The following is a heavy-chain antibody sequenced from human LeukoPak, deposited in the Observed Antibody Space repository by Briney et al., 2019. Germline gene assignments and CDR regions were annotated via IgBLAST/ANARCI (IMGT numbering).Heavy chain of an antibody. J-gene: IGHJ6*03. CDR3: ARIVTGDRKPPRRYYYYYMDV. CDR2: MNPNSGNT. V-gene: IGHV1-8*01. D-gene: IGHD4-17*01. Sequence: ASVKVSCKASGYTFTSYDINWVRQATGQGLEWMGWMNPNSGNTGYAQKFQGRVTMTRNTSISTAYMELSSLRSEDTAVYYRARIVTGDRKPPRRYYYYYMDVWGKGTTVTVSS. CDR1: GYTFTSYD.